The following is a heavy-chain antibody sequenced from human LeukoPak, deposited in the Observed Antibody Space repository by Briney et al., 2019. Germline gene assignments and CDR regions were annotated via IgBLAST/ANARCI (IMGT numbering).Heavy chain of an antibody. Sequence: GASVKVSCTASGYTFTIYGISWVRQAPGQGLEWMGWISAYNGNTNYAQKLQGRVTMTTDTSTSTAYMELRSLRSDDTAVYYCARSLGYYYDSSRFDFDYWGQGTLVTVSS. CDR3: ARSLGYYYDSSRFDFDY. CDR2: ISAYNGNT. CDR1: GYTFTIYG. J-gene: IGHJ4*02. V-gene: IGHV1-18*01. D-gene: IGHD3-22*01.